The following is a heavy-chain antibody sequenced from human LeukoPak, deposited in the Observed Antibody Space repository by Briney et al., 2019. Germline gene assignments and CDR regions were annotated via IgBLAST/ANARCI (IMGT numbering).Heavy chain of an antibody. CDR1: GFTFSSYG. J-gene: IGHJ3*02. CDR2: ISGSGGST. CDR3: AKEAYYYDSSGPDAFDI. Sequence: QTGGSLRLSCAASGFTFSSYGMHWVRQAPGKGLEWVSAISGSGGSTYYADSVKGRFTISRDNSKNTLYLQMNSLRAEDTAVYYCAKEAYYYDSSGPDAFDIWGQGTMVTVSS. V-gene: IGHV3-23*01. D-gene: IGHD3-22*01.